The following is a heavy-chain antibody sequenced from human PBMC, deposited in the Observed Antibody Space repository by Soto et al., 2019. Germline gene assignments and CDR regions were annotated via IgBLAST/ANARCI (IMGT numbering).Heavy chain of an antibody. CDR1: GYGFTTYW. D-gene: IGHD5-18*01. V-gene: IGHV5-51*01. Sequence: PGESLKISCEASGYGFTTYWIAWVRQMPGRGLEWMGVINPADSETRYSPSFQGQVTISADRSIRTAFLQWSSLRASDTAMYYCAIHSQTGYTLDYWGQGALVTVSS. CDR3: AIHSQTGYTLDY. CDR2: INPADSET. J-gene: IGHJ4*02.